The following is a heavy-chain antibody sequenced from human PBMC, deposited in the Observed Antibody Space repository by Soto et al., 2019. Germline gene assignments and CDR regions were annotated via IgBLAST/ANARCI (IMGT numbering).Heavy chain of an antibody. V-gene: IGHV3-23*01. CDR2: ISGSGGST. CDR3: AKMTTVPYFDY. D-gene: IGHD4-4*01. CDR1: GFTFSYYA. J-gene: IGHJ4*02. Sequence: GGSLRLSCEASGFTFSYYAMSWVRQAPGKGLEWVSAISGSGGSTYYADSVKGRFTISRDNSKNTLYLQMNSLRAGDTAVYYCAKMTTVPYFDYWGQGTLVTSPQ.